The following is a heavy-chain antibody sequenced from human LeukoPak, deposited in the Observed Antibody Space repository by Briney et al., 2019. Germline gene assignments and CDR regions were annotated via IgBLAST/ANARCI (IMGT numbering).Heavy chain of an antibody. V-gene: IGHV3-21*01. J-gene: IGHJ4*02. D-gene: IGHD1-26*01. CDR2: ISSSSSYI. Sequence: PGGSLRLSCAASGFTFSSYSMNWVRQAPGKGLEWVSSISSSSSYIYYADSVKGRFTISRDNAKNSLYLQMNSLRAEDTAVYYCARAPGRWGWELLTFDYWGQGTLVTVSS. CDR3: ARAPGRWGWELLTFDY. CDR1: GFTFSSYS.